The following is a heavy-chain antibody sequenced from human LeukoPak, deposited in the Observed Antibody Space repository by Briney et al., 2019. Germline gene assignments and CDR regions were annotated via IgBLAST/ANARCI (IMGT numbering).Heavy chain of an antibody. D-gene: IGHD1-26*01. CDR3: AKAAEWELPDFDY. Sequence: GRSLRLSCAASGFTFSSYAMHWVRQAPGKGLEWVAVISYDGSNKYYADSVKGRFTISRDNSKNTLYLQMNSLRAEDTAVYYCAKAAEWELPDFDYWGQGTLVTVSS. V-gene: IGHV3-30-3*01. CDR2: ISYDGSNK. J-gene: IGHJ4*02. CDR1: GFTFSSYA.